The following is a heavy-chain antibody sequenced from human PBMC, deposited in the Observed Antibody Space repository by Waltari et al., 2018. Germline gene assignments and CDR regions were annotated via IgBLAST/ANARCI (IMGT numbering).Heavy chain of an antibody. CDR1: GYSISSGYY. CDR3: ARAPPFGYSYGSYFDY. CDR2: IYHSGST. J-gene: IGHJ4*02. Sequence: QVQLQESGPGLVKPSETLSLTCAVSGYSISSGYYWGWIRQPPGKGLEWIGSIYHSGSTYDNPSLKSRVTISVDTSKNQFSLKLSSVTAADTAVYYCARAPPFGYSYGSYFDYWGQGTLVTVSS. V-gene: IGHV4-38-2*01. D-gene: IGHD5-18*01.